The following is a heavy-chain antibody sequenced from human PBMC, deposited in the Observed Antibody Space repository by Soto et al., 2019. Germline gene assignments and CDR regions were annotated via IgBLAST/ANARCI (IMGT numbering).Heavy chain of an antibody. CDR3: KRGGGQYDTAGNYDH. D-gene: IGHD3-22*01. J-gene: IGHJ5*02. Sequence: EVQVVESGGGFVQPGGSMRLSCAASGFTFSSYEMNWVRQAPGKGLEWVSYISSSGSTIYYADSLKGRFTISRDNVKKLLYLQINSPIAEGTAVYYCKRGGGQYDTAGNYDHWGQGTLVTVSS. V-gene: IGHV3-48*03. CDR1: GFTFSSYE. CDR2: ISSSGSTI.